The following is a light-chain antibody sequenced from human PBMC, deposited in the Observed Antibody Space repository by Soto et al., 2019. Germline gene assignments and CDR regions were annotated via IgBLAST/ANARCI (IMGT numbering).Light chain of an antibody. J-gene: IGKJ1*01. Sequence: DIQMTQSPSSLSASVGETVTITCRASQDIGNFFAWFQQKPGKAPKSLISAASSLQSGVPSKFIGDGYGTVFTLTISSLQTEDLATYYCQQYAANSPWTFGQGTKVEIK. CDR3: QQYAANSPWT. CDR1: QDIGNF. CDR2: AAS. V-gene: IGKV1-16*02.